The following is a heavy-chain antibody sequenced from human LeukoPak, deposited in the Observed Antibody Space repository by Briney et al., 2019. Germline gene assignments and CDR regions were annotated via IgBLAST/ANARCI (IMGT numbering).Heavy chain of an antibody. D-gene: IGHD3-22*01. CDR2: TNPNSGGT. Sequence: ASVKVSCKASGYTFTGYYIHWVRQAPGQGLEWMGRTNPNSGGTDYAQKFQGRVTMTRDTSISTAYMELSRLRSDDTAVYYCATDTWGYYDSSNYYRQADYWGQGTLVTVSS. CDR3: ATDTWGYYDSSNYYRQADY. CDR1: GYTFTGYY. J-gene: IGHJ4*02. V-gene: IGHV1-2*06.